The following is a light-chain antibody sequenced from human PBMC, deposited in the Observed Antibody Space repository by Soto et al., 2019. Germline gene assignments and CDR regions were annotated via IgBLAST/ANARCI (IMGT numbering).Light chain of an antibody. CDR2: AAS. CDR1: QGISSY. CDR3: QQLNSYPLT. V-gene: IGKV1-9*01. Sequence: DIQLTQSPSFLSASVGDRVTITCRASQGISSYLAWYQQEPGKAPKFLIYAASTLQGGVPSRFSGSGSGTEFTLTISSLQPEDFATYYCQQLNSYPLTFGGGTKVEIK. J-gene: IGKJ4*01.